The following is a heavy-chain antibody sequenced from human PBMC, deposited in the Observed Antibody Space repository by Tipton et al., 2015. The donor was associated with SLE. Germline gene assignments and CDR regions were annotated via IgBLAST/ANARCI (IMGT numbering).Heavy chain of an antibody. D-gene: IGHD6-25*01. CDR2: IYYSGST. V-gene: IGHV4-59*11. J-gene: IGHJ5*02. CDR3: ARGGSAVRDWFDP. Sequence: TLSLTCTVSGGSISSHYWSWIRQPPGKGLEWIGYIYYSGSTNYNPSLKSRVTISVDTSKNQFSLKLSSVTAADTAVYYCARGGSAVRDWFDPWGQGTLVTVSS. CDR1: GGSISSHY.